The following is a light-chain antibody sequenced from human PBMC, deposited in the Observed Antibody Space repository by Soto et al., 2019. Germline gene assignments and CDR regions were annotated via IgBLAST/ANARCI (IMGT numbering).Light chain of an antibody. J-gene: IGKJ2*01. CDR3: QQYNNWPPNS. Sequence: EIVMTQSPATLSVSPGERVTLSCRASQSVSSNLAWYQQKPGQAPRLLISGASTRATGIPARFSGSGSGTEFTLTISSLQSEDFAVYYCQQYNNWPPNSFGQGTKLEIK. CDR2: GAS. V-gene: IGKV3-15*01. CDR1: QSVSSN.